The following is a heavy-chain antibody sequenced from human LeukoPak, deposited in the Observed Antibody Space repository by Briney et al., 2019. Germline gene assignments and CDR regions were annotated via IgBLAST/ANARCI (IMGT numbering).Heavy chain of an antibody. D-gene: IGHD3-3*01. CDR1: GFTFSNYW. J-gene: IGHJ4*02. V-gene: IGHV3-7*03. Sequence: PGGSLRLSCAASGFTFSNYWMHWVRQAPGKGLEWVANIRQDGGEIYYADSVKGRFSISRDNAKKSAYLQMNSLRAEDTAVYYYARALSAWGQGTLVTVSS. CDR3: ARALSA. CDR2: IRQDGGEI.